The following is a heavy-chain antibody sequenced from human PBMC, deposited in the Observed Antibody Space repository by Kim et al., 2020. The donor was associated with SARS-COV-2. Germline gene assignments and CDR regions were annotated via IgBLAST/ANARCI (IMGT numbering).Heavy chain of an antibody. Sequence: SETLSLTCAVYGGSFSGYYWSWIRQPPGKGLEWIGEINHSGSTNYNPSLKSRVTISVDTSKNQFSLKLSSVTAADTAVYYCARGSYDSSGYYYYYGMDVWGQGTTVTGS. CDR2: INHSGST. J-gene: IGHJ6*02. D-gene: IGHD3-22*01. CDR3: ARGSYDSSGYYYYYGMDV. V-gene: IGHV4-34*01. CDR1: GGSFSGYY.